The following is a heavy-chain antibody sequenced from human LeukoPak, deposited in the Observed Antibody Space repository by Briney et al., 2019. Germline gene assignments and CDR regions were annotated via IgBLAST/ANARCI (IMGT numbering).Heavy chain of an antibody. J-gene: IGHJ4*02. V-gene: IGHV3-23*01. CDR2: ISGSGGST. Sequence: PGGSLRLSCAASGFTVSSNYMSWVRQAPGKGLEWVSAISGSGGSTYYADSVKGRFTISRDNSKNTLYLQMNSLRAEDTAVYYCASMYYYDSSGYYPGQDYWGQGTLVTVSS. D-gene: IGHD3-22*01. CDR3: ASMYYYDSSGYYPGQDY. CDR1: GFTVSSNY.